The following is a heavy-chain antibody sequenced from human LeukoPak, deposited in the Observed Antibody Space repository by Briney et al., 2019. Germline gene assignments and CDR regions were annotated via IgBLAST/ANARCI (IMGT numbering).Heavy chain of an antibody. D-gene: IGHD3-10*01. Sequence: ASVKVSCKASGYTFTSYGISWVRQAPGQGLEWMGWISAYNGNTNYAQKLQGRVTMTTDTSTSTAYMELRSLRSDDTAVYYCARAFIRFGQGGAFDIWGQGTMVTVSS. J-gene: IGHJ3*02. V-gene: IGHV1-18*01. CDR1: GYTFTSYG. CDR2: ISAYNGNT. CDR3: ARAFIRFGQGGAFDI.